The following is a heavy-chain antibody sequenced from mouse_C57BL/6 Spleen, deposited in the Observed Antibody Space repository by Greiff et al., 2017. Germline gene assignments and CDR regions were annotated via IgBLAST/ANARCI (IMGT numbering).Heavy chain of an antibody. V-gene: IGHV1-9*01. CDR3: ARDLYDYGAWFAY. CDR1: GYTFTGYW. Sequence: VQLQQSGAELMKPGASVKLSCKATGYTFTGYWIEWVKQRPGHGLEWIGEILPGSGSTNYNEKFKGKATFTADTSSNTAYMQLGSLTPEDSAIYYCARDLYDYGAWFAYWGQGTLVTVSA. CDR2: ILPGSGST. D-gene: IGHD2-4*01. J-gene: IGHJ3*01.